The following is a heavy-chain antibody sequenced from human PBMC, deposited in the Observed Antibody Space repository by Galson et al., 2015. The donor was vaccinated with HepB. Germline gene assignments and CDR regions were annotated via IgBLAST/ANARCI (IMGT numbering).Heavy chain of an antibody. CDR2: ISGSGAGL. CDR3: ARDIGPLTMTRGYLAS. J-gene: IGHJ1*01. Sequence: SLRLSCAASGFTFSSYAMSWVRQTPGKGLQWVSSISGSGAGLYFADSVKGRFIISRDNSKNTLYLQMNSLRVEDTALYYCARDIGPLTMTRGYLASWGQGTLVTITS. V-gene: IGHV3-23*01. CDR1: GFTFSSYA. D-gene: IGHD3-10*01.